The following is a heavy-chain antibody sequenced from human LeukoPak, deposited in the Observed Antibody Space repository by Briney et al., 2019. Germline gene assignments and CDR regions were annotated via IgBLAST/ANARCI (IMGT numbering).Heavy chain of an antibody. CDR1: GGSISSSSYY. CDR2: IYYSGST. CDR3: ARGKHIVVVTYYYYGMDV. J-gene: IGHJ6*02. Sequence: SETLSLTCTVSGGSISSSSYYWGWIRQPPGKGLEWIGSIYYSGSTYYNPSLKSRVTISVDTSKNQFSLKLSSVTAADTAVYYCARGKHIVVVTYYYYGMDVWGQGTTVTVSS. V-gene: IGHV4-39*07. D-gene: IGHD2-21*02.